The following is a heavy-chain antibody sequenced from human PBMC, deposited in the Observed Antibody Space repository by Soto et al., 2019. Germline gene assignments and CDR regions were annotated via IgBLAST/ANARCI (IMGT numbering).Heavy chain of an antibody. CDR1: GGTFSSYA. D-gene: IGHD2-15*01. CDR2: IIPIFGTA. CDR3: ATPGSPLDYYYGMDV. V-gene: IGHV1-69*12. Sequence: QVQLVQSGAEVKKPGSSVKVSCKASGGTFSSYAISWVRQAPGQGLAWMGGIIPIFGTANYAQKFQGRVTITAEESTSTAYMELSSLRSEDTAVYYCATPGSPLDYYYGMDVWGQGTTVTVSS. J-gene: IGHJ6*02.